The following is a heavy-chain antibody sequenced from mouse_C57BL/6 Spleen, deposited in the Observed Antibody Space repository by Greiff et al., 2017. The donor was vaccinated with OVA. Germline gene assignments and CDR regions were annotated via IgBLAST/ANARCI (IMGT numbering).Heavy chain of an antibody. D-gene: IGHD2-1*01. CDR2: ISSGGSCT. V-gene: IGHV5-6*02. CDR1: GFTFSSYG. CDR3: ARLLDGKGFAY. Sequence: EVKLVESGGDLVKPGGSLKLSCAASGFTFSSYGMSWVRQTPDKRLEWVATISSGGSCTYYPDSVKGRFTISRDNAKNTLYLQMSSLKSEDTAMYYCARLLDGKGFAYWGQGTLVTVSA. J-gene: IGHJ3*01.